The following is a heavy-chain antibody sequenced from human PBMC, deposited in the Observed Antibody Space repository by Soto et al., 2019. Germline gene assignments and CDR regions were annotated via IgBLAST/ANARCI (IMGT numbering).Heavy chain of an antibody. J-gene: IGHJ4*02. D-gene: IGHD6-13*01. V-gene: IGHV3-7*03. CDR3: ATSIAAPGTN. CDR2: IKEDGSEK. Sequence: PGGSLRHSCAASGFTFSGYWMSWVRQAPGKGLEWVANIKEDGSEKYYVDSVKGRFTISRDNAKNSLYLQMNSLRAEDTAVYYCATSIAAPGTNWGQGTLVTVSS. CDR1: GFTFSGYW.